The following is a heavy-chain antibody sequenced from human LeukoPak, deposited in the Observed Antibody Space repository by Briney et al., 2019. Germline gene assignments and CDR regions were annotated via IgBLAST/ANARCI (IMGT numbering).Heavy chain of an antibody. CDR1: GGSISSSNW. J-gene: IGHJ4*02. D-gene: IGHD1-26*01. CDR3: AKNHPIVGDLW. CDR2: ISGSGGST. V-gene: IGHV3-23*01. Sequence: ETLSLTCTVSGGSISSSNWWSWVRQAPGKGLEWVSAISGSGGSTYYADSVKGRFTISRDNSKNTLYLQMNSLRAEDTAIYYCAKNHPIVGDLWWGQGTLVTVSS.